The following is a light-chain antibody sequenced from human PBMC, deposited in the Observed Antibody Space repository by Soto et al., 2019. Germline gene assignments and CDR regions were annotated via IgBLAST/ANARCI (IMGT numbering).Light chain of an antibody. CDR2: DVS. V-gene: IGLV2-11*01. CDR1: SSDVGEYDY. J-gene: IGLJ1*01. Sequence: QSAPTQPRSVSGSPGQSVTISCTGTSSDVGEYDYVSWYQQHPGKAPKLMIFDVSERPSGVPDRFSGSKTGNTASLTISGLQAEDEADYYCCSYSGSPYFFGTGTKVTVL. CDR3: CSYSGSPYF.